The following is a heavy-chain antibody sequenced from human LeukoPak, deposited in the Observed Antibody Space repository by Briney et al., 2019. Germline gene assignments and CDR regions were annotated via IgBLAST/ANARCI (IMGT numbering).Heavy chain of an antibody. CDR2: MYYRGSS. D-gene: IGHD1-26*01. J-gene: IGHJ4*02. CDR3: ARRGPRGTDFDF. CDR1: GGSISDYY. Sequence: KPSETLSLTCTVSGGSISDYYWNWIRQPPGKGLEWIGYMYYRGSSNFNPSLKSRVTISVDTSKNHLSLKLTSVTAVDTAVYYCARRGPRGTDFDFWGQGTLVTVSS. V-gene: IGHV4-59*01.